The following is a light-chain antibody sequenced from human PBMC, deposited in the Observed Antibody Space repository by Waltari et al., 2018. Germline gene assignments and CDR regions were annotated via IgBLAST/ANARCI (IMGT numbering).Light chain of an antibody. CDR3: CSYAGSSTL. V-gene: IGLV2-23*02. Sequence: QSALTQPASVSGSPGQSITISCTGTSRDVGSYNLVSWYQQYPGKAPKLMIYEVNMRPSGVSNRFSGSKAGNTASLTSSGLQAEDEADYYCCSYAGSSTLFGGGTKLTVL. CDR1: SRDVGSYNL. J-gene: IGLJ3*02. CDR2: EVN.